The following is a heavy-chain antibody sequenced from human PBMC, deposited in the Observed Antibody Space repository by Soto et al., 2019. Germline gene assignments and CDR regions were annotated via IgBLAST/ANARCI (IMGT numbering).Heavy chain of an antibody. CDR3: TRGAGFFYGVDV. D-gene: IGHD3-10*01. J-gene: IGHJ6*02. CDR2: ISFSGSTI. Sequence: GGSLRLSCAASGFIFGDYEMNWVRQAPGKGLEWIAHISFSGSTIYYVDSVKGRFSISRDNSNNFLYLQLSGLRADDSAVYYCTRGAGFFYGVDVWGLGTTVTVSS. V-gene: IGHV3-48*03. CDR1: GFIFGDYE.